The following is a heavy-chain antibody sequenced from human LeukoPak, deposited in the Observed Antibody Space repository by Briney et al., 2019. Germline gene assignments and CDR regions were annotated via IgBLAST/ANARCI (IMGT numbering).Heavy chain of an antibody. V-gene: IGHV1-18*01. J-gene: IGHJ5*02. CDR1: GYTFTSYG. D-gene: IGHD2-2*01. Sequence: GASVKVSCKASGYTFTSYGISWVRQAPGQGLEWMGWISAYNGNTNYAQKLQGRVTMTTDTSTSTAYMELRSLRSDDTAVYYCARGRLVLGCSSTSYRYNWFDPWGQGTLVTVSS. CDR3: ARGRLVLGCSSTSYRYNWFDP. CDR2: ISAYNGNT.